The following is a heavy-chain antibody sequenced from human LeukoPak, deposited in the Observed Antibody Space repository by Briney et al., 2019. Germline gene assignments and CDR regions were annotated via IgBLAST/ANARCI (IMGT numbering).Heavy chain of an antibody. Sequence: GESLKISCKGSGYSFTSYWISWVRQMPGKGLEWMGRIDPSDSYTNYSPSFQGHVTISADKSISTAYLQWSSLKASDTAMYYCARRYYYDSSNYSAYFDYWGQGTLVTVSS. CDR2: IDPSDSYT. CDR1: GYSFTSYW. J-gene: IGHJ4*02. CDR3: ARRYYYDSSNYSAYFDY. D-gene: IGHD3-22*01. V-gene: IGHV5-10-1*01.